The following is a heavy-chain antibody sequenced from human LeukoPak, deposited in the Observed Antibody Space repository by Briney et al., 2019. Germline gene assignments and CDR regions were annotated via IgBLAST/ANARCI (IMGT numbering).Heavy chain of an antibody. D-gene: IGHD3-16*01. CDR2: ITGDGGST. J-gene: IGHJ4*02. Sequence: GGTLRLSCAASGLTFSHYGMYWVRQAPGKELEYVSAITGDGGSTYYADSVKGRFIISRDNPKNTVYLQMGSLRAEDMAVYYCARSLGGYADSWGQGTLVTVSS. CDR1: GLTFSHYG. V-gene: IGHV3-64*02. CDR3: ARSLGGYADS.